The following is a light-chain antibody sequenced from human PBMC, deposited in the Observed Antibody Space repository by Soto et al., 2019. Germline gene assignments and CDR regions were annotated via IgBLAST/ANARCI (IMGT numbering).Light chain of an antibody. CDR2: EVS. CDR3: RSYAGNNNVV. J-gene: IGLJ2*01. Sequence: QSALTQPPSASGSPGQSVTISCTGTSSDVGDYKFVSWYQQHPGKAPKLLIYEVSRRPSGVPDRFSGSKSGNTASLTVSGLQAEDEADYYCRSYAGNNNVVFGGGTKLTVL. V-gene: IGLV2-8*01. CDR1: SSDVGDYKF.